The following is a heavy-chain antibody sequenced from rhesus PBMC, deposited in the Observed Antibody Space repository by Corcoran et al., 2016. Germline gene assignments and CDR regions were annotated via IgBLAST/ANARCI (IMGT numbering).Heavy chain of an antibody. D-gene: IGHD6-25*01. Sequence: EVQLVQSGAEVKKPGASVNISCKAFGYTFTAYYINWERQATGKGLEWMGRVDPKDGEEIHAQKFQDRVTITADTSTDTAYMELSSLRSEDTAVYYCATSGGATYYFDYWGQGVLVTVSS. CDR3: ATSGGATYYFDY. CDR2: VDPKDGEE. CDR1: GYTFTAYY. V-gene: IGHV1-111*02. J-gene: IGHJ4*01.